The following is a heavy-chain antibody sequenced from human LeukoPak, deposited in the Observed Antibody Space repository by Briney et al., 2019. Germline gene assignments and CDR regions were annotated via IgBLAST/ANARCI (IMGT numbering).Heavy chain of an antibody. Sequence: GRSLRLSCAASGFTFSSYAMHWVRQAPGKGLEWVAVISYDGSNKYYADSVKGRFTISRDNSKNTLYLQMNSLRAEDTAVYYCARDRNGCCQMYYFDYWGQGTLVTVSS. CDR2: ISYDGSNK. CDR1: GFTFSSYA. CDR3: ARDRNGCCQMYYFDY. D-gene: IGHD5-24*01. J-gene: IGHJ4*02. V-gene: IGHV3-30-3*01.